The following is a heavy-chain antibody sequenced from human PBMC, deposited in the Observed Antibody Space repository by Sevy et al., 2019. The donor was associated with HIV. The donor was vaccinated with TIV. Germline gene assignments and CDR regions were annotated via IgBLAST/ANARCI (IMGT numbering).Heavy chain of an antibody. D-gene: IGHD3-9*01. CDR1: GGSVSSGSYY. Sequence: SETLPLTCTVSGGSVSSGSYYWSWIRQPPGKGLEWIGYIYYSGSTNYNPSLKSRVTISVDTSKNQFSLKLSSVTAADTAVYYCARGTYDILTLDYWGQGTLVTVSS. J-gene: IGHJ4*02. V-gene: IGHV4-61*01. CDR2: IYYSGST. CDR3: ARGTYDILTLDY.